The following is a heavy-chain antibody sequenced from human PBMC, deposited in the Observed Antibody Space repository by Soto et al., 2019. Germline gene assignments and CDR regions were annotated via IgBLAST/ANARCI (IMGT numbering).Heavy chain of an antibody. Sequence: QVQLVQSGAEVKKPGASVKVSCKASGYTFTGYYMHWVRQAPGQGLEWMGWINPNSGGTNYAQKFQGWVTMTRDTSISTAYMELSRLRSDDTAVYYCARALYYYDSSGYPPRYYYYGMDVWGQGTTVTVSS. CDR3: ARALYYYDSSGYPPRYYYYGMDV. V-gene: IGHV1-2*04. CDR1: GYTFTGYY. J-gene: IGHJ6*02. D-gene: IGHD3-22*01. CDR2: INPNSGGT.